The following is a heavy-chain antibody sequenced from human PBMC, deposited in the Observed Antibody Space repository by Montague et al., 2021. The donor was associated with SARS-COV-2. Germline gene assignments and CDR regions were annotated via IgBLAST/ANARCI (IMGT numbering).Heavy chain of an antibody. V-gene: IGHV4-39*01. CDR3: AIHALGYFDWLKEGYFDY. D-gene: IGHD3-9*01. Sequence: SETLSLTCTVSGGSISSSSYYWGWIRQPPGKGLEWIGSIYYSGSTNYNPSLKSRVTISVDTSKNQFSLKLSSVTAADTAVYYCAIHALGYFDWLKEGYFDYWGQGTLVTVSS. CDR1: GGSISSSSYY. CDR2: IYYSGST. J-gene: IGHJ4*02.